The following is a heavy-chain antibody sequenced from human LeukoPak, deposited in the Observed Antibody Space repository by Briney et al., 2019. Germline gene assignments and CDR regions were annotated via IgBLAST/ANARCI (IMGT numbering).Heavy chain of an antibody. J-gene: IGHJ5*02. CDR3: ARDLANRQYLRFDP. D-gene: IGHD4-11*01. CDR2: IYTSGST. V-gene: IGHV4-4*07. Sequence: SETLSLTCTVSGGSISSYYWSWIRQPAGKGLEWIGRIYTSGSTNYNPSLKSRVTMSVDTSKNQFSLKLGSVTAADTAVYYCARDLANRQYLRFDPWGQGTLVTVSS. CDR1: GGSISSYY.